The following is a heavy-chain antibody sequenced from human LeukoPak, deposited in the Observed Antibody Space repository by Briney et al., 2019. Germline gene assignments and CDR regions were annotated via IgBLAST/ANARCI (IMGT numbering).Heavy chain of an antibody. J-gene: IGHJ5*02. CDR2: IYYSGSP. CDR1: GGSLCRNY. Sequence: SETLSLTCTVSGGSLCRNYWSCIRHPPGKGREGVGYIYYSGSPIYNPSLKSRVTISMDTSKNQFSLKLTSVTAADTAVYYCARDRAAVSWFDPWGQGTLVTVSS. V-gene: IGHV4-59*01. CDR3: ARDRAAVSWFDP. D-gene: IGHD6-13*01.